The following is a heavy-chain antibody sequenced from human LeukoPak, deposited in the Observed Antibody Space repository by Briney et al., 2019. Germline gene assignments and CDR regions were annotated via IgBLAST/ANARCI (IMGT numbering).Heavy chain of an antibody. J-gene: IGHJ4*02. Sequence: GGSLRLSCAASGFTFDDYAMHWVRQAPGKGLEWVSGISWNSGSIGYADSVKGRFTISRDNAKNSLYLQMNSLRAEDMALYYCASAGLTYGSGSYFVYWGQGTLVTVSS. V-gene: IGHV3-9*03. CDR1: GFTFDDYA. D-gene: IGHD3-10*01. CDR2: ISWNSGSI. CDR3: ASAGLTYGSGSYFVY.